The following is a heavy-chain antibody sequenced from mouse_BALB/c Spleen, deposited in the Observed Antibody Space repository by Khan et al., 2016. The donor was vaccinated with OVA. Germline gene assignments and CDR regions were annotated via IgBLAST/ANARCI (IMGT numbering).Heavy chain of an antibody. V-gene: IGHV5-6*01. J-gene: IGHJ3*01. Sequence: EVELVESGGDLVKPGGSLKLSCAASGFTFSTYGMSWVRQAPDKRLELVATVSTGGSYTYYPDSVTGRFTISRAHAKHTLYLQMSGLRSEDTAMFYCTRLAYYYDSEGFAYWGQGTLVTVSA. CDR3: TRLAYYYDSEGFAY. D-gene: IGHD1-1*01. CDR1: GFTFSTYG. CDR2: VSTGGSYT.